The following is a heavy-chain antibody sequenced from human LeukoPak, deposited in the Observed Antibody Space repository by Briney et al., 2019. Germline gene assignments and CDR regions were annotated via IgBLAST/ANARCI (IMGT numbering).Heavy chain of an antibody. CDR2: INPNGGGT. V-gene: IGHV1-2*02. J-gene: IGHJ4*02. D-gene: IGHD1-26*01. CDR1: GYTFTGYY. Sequence: ASVKVSCKASGYTFTGYYMHWVRQAPGQGLEWMGWINPNGGGTNYAQKLQGRVTMTTDTSTSTAYMELRSLRSDDTAVYYCARAGPGGSYYGYWGQGTLVTVSS. CDR3: ARAGPGGSYYGY.